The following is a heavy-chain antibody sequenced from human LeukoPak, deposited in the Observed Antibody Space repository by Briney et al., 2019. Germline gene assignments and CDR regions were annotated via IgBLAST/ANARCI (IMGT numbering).Heavy chain of an antibody. V-gene: IGHV3-20*04. J-gene: IGHJ6*03. D-gene: IGHD6-13*01. CDR1: GFTFDDYG. CDR3: ARDGASIAAAGTEYYYYYYMDV. Sequence: PGGSLRLSCAASGFTFDDYGMSWVRQAPGKGLEWVSGINWNGGSTGYADSVEGRFTISRDNAKNSLYLQMNSLRAEDTALYYCARDGASIAAAGTEYYYYYYMDVWGKGTTVTVSS. CDR2: INWNGGST.